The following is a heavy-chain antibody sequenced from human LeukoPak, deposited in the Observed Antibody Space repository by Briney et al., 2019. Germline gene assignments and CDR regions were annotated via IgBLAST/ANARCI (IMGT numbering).Heavy chain of an antibody. CDR2: INHSGAT. CDR3: ARGIYGVYYFDY. Sequence: SETLSLTCAVSGGSLSGYYWSWIRHPPGKGQEWIGEINHSGATNYNPSLKSRVTIAVDTSKNQFSLRLSSVTAADTAMYYCARGIYGVYYFDYWGQGALVTVSS. CDR1: GGSLSGYY. J-gene: IGHJ4*02. D-gene: IGHD4-17*01. V-gene: IGHV4-34*01.